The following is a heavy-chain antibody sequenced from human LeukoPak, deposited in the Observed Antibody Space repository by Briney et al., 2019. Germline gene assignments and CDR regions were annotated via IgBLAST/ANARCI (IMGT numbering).Heavy chain of an antibody. J-gene: IGHJ4*02. CDR3: ASTYSSGWYYYFDY. Sequence: ASVKVSCKASGGTFSSYAISWVRQAPGQGLEWMGWINPNSGGTNYAQKFQGRVTMTRDTSISTAYMELSRLRSDDTAVYYCASTYSSGWYYYFDYWGQGTLVTVSS. V-gene: IGHV1-2*02. CDR2: INPNSGGT. CDR1: GGTFSSYA. D-gene: IGHD6-19*01.